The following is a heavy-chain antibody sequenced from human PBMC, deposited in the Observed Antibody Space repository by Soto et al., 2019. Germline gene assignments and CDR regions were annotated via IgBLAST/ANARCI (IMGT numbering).Heavy chain of an antibody. CDR1: GYTFNSYA. CDR2: INAGNGNT. V-gene: IGHV1-3*01. CDR3: ARGGSVVDFWSGQMMFDP. J-gene: IGHJ5*02. D-gene: IGHD3-3*01. Sequence: ASVKVSCKASGYTFNSYAIHWVRQAPGQRLEWMGWINAGNGNTKYSQNFQGRVTMTRNTSISTAYMELSSLRSEDTAVYYCARGGSVVDFWSGQMMFDPWGQGTLVTVSS.